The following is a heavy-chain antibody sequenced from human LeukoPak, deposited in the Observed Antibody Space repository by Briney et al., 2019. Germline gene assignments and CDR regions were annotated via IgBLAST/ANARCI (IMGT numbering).Heavy chain of an antibody. Sequence: SETLSLTCAVYGGSFSGYYWRWIRQPPGKGLEWIGDVNHSGSTNYNPSLKSRVTISVDASKHQFFLKLNSVTAADTAVYYCAKSNGYGLVDIWGQGTMVTVSS. CDR3: AKSNGYGLVDI. V-gene: IGHV4-34*01. J-gene: IGHJ3*02. CDR1: GGSFSGYY. D-gene: IGHD3-10*01. CDR2: VNHSGST.